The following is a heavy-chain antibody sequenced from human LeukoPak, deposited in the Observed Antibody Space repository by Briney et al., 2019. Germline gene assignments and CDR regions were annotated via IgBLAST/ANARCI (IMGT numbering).Heavy chain of an antibody. V-gene: IGHV1-18*01. D-gene: IGHD2-15*01. CDR1: GYTFTSYG. J-gene: IGHJ5*02. CDR3: ARVQGYCSGGSCYSILRFDP. Sequence: ASVKVSCKASGYTFTSYGISWVRQAPGQELEWMGWISAYNGNTNYAQKLQGRVTMTTDTSTSTAYMELRSLRSDDTAVYYCARVQGYCSGGSCYSILRFDPWGQGTLVTVSS. CDR2: ISAYNGNT.